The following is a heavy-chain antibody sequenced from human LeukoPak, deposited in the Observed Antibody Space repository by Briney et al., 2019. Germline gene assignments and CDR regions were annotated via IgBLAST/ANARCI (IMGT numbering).Heavy chain of an antibody. CDR2: ISGSGGST. CDR1: GFTFSSYA. J-gene: IGHJ4*02. CDR3: AKDLRHYDFWSGALFDY. V-gene: IGHV3-23*01. Sequence: GGSLRLSCAASGFTFSSYAMSWVRQAPGKGLEWVSAISGSGGSTYYADSVKGRFTISRDNSKNTLYLQMNSLRAEDTAVYYCAKDLRHYDFWSGALFDYWGQGTLVTVSS. D-gene: IGHD3-3*01.